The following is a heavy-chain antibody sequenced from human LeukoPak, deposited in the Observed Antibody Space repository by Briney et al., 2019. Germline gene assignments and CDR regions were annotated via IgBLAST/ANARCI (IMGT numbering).Heavy chain of an antibody. D-gene: IGHD3-10*01. CDR2: IYYSGSA. V-gene: IGHV4-39*07. J-gene: IGHJ3*02. CDR3: ARAYDGSGSYYRDAFDI. Sequence: SETLSLTCTVSGGSISSSSYYWGWIRQPPGKGLEWIGSIYYSGSAYYNPSLKSRDTISVDTSKNQFSLKLSSVTAADTAVYYCARAYDGSGSYYRDAFDIWGQGTMVTVSS. CDR1: GGSISSSSYY.